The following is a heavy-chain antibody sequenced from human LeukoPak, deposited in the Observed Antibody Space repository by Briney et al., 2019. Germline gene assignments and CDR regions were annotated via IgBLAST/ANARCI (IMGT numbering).Heavy chain of an antibody. D-gene: IGHD3-9*01. J-gene: IGHJ6*02. V-gene: IGHV1-8*01. CDR2: MNPKSGNT. CDR3: ARSPYDILTGRFYYYYYGMDV. Sequence: GASVKVSCKASGYTFTSYDINWVRQATGQGLEWMGWMNPKSGNTGYAQKFQGRVTMTRNTSISTAYMELSSLRYEDTAVYYCARSPYDILTGRFYYYYYGMDVWGQGTTVTVSS. CDR1: GYTFTSYD.